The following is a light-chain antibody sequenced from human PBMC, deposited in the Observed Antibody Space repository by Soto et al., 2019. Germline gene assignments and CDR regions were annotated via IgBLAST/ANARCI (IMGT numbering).Light chain of an antibody. J-gene: IGKJ5*01. Sequence: EIVLTQSPGTLSLSPGERATLSCRASQSVSNNYLAWYQQKPGQAPRLLIYGASNRATGIPDRFSGSGSGTDFTLTITRLEPEDFALYYCQQYGRSITFGQGTRLEIK. CDR3: QQYGRSIT. CDR1: QSVSNNY. V-gene: IGKV3-20*01. CDR2: GAS.